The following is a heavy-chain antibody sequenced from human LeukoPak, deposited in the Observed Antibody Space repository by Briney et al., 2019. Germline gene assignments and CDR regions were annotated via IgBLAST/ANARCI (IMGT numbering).Heavy chain of an antibody. Sequence: GGSLRLSCTVSGFTVSSNSMSWVRQAPGKGLEWVSLIYSDNTHYSDSVKGRFTISRDNSKNTLYLQMNSLRAEDTAVYYCARAYSERYGLGYYYMDVWGKGTTVTISS. D-gene: IGHD1-26*01. V-gene: IGHV3-53*01. CDR2: IYSDNT. CDR3: ARAYSERYGLGYYYMDV. J-gene: IGHJ6*03. CDR1: GFTVSSNS.